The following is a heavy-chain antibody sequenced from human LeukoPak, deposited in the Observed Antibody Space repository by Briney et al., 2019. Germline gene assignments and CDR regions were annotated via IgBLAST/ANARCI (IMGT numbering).Heavy chain of an antibody. Sequence: RAGGSLRLSCAASGFTVSNNFMRWVRQAPGKGLEWVSVIYSGGSTYYADSVKGRFTISRDNSKNTLYLQMNSLRAEDTAVYYCARCGDYYGSGSLDYYFDYWGQGTLVTVSS. V-gene: IGHV3-66*01. J-gene: IGHJ4*02. D-gene: IGHD3-10*01. CDR1: GFTVSNNF. CDR2: IYSGGST. CDR3: ARCGDYYGSGSLDYYFDY.